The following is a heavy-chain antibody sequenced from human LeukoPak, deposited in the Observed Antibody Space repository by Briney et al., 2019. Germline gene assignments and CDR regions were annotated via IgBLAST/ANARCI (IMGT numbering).Heavy chain of an antibody. CDR3: ARGGPSTIFGVVIITASAFDI. V-gene: IGHV3-21*01. J-gene: IGHJ3*02. CDR1: GHTFSSYR. D-gene: IGHD3-3*01. CDR2: ISSSRSYI. Sequence: GVSLRLFCAASGHTFSSYRMNWARQAPGKGVEWVRSISSSRSYIYYVDAVKGRFTISRDNANNSLYHQMNSLRAEDTTVYYGARGGPSTIFGVVIITASAFDIWGQGTMVTVSS.